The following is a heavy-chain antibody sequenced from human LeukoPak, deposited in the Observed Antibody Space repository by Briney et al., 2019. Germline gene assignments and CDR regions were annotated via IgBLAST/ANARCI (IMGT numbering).Heavy chain of an antibody. V-gene: IGHV4-30-2*01. CDR2: IYHSGST. D-gene: IGHD3-22*01. CDR1: GGSISSGGYS. Sequence: PSETLSLTCAVSGGSISSGGYSWSWIRQPPGKGLEWIGYIYHSGSTYYNPSLKSRVTISVDGSKNQFSLKLSSVTAADTAVYYCARTYYYDSSIDYWGQGTLVTVSS. CDR3: ARTYYYDSSIDY. J-gene: IGHJ4*02.